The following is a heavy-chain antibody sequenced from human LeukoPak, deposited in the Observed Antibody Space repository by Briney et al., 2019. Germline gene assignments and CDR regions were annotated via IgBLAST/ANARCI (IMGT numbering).Heavy chain of an antibody. CDR1: GSSISGSGNY. CDR2: IYSSGST. D-gene: IGHD1-26*01. J-gene: IGHJ4*02. V-gene: IGHV4-39*01. CDR3: AKSGGYGLIDY. Sequence: SETLSLTCTVSGSSISGSGNYWGWIRQPPGKGLEWIGSIYSSGSTYYNASLQSRVTISIETSKNQISLRLNSVTAADTAMYYCAKSGGYGLIDYWGQGTLVTISS.